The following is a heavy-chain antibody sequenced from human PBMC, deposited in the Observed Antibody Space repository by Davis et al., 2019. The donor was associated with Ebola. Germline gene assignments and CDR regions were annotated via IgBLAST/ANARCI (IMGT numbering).Heavy chain of an antibody. V-gene: IGHV3-53*01. CDR1: GFIVSDKY. CDR2: IYRDERT. J-gene: IGHJ3*01. CDR3: ASPPLWHSTTTWYAPSVFDV. Sequence: GESLKISCAASGFIVSDKYMSWVRQAPGKGLEWVSVIYRDERTYYADSVKGRFTISRDNSRNTLYLQMSSLRVEDTAAYYCASPPLWHSTTTWYAPSVFDVWGQGTVLTVSS. D-gene: IGHD2-2*01.